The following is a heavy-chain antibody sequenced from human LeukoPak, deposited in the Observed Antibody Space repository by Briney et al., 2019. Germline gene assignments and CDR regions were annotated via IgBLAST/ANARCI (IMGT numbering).Heavy chain of an antibody. J-gene: IGHJ4*02. D-gene: IGHD1-26*01. V-gene: IGHV3-23*01. Sequence: SGGSLRPSCAASGFTFSSYAMSWVRQAPGKGLEWVSAISGSGGITSYADSVKGRFTISRDNSKNTLYLQMNSLRAEDTAVYYCAKGDTTWELPHDYWGQGTLVTVSS. CDR2: ISGSGGIT. CDR3: AKGDTTWELPHDY. CDR1: GFTFSSYA.